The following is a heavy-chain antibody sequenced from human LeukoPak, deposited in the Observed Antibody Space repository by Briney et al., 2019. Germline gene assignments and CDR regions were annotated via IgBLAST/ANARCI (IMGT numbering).Heavy chain of an antibody. CDR2: ISTSSSYI. CDR3: ARTSDTSGRLYWYFDL. V-gene: IGHV3-21*01. Sequence: RGSLRLSCAASAFTFSSYSMNWVRQAPGKGLEWVSFISTSSSYIHYADSVKGRFTISRDNAKNSLYLQMNSLRAEDTAVYYCARTSDTSGRLYWYFDLWGRGTLVTVSS. D-gene: IGHD3-22*01. J-gene: IGHJ2*01. CDR1: AFTFSSYS.